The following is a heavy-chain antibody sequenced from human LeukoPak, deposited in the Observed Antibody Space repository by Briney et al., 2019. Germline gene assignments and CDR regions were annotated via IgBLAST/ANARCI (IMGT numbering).Heavy chain of an antibody. Sequence: PGGSLRLSCAASGFTFSSYTMNWVRQAPGKGLEWVSSISSSSSYIYYADSVKGRLTISRDNAKNSLYLQMNSLRAEDTAVYYCARDPTPRYCSGGSCYTHYGMDVWGQGNTVTVSS. CDR1: GFTFSSYT. J-gene: IGHJ6*02. CDR2: ISSSSSYI. V-gene: IGHV3-21*01. CDR3: ARDPTPRYCSGGSCYTHYGMDV. D-gene: IGHD2-15*01.